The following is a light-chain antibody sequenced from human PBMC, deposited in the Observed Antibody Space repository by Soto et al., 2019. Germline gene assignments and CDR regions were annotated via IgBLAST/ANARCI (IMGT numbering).Light chain of an antibody. CDR1: QFISSW. V-gene: IGKV1-12*01. Sequence: IQMTQSPSTLSASVGDRVTITCLASQFISSWLAWYQQKPGKVPKLLIFHASNLESGVPSRFSGSGSGTDFTLTISSLQPEDFATYYCQQANSFPHTFGQGTKVDIK. CDR2: HAS. J-gene: IGKJ1*01. CDR3: QQANSFPHT.